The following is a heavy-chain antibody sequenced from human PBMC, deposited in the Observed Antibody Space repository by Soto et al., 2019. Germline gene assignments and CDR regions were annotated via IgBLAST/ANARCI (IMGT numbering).Heavy chain of an antibody. CDR3: AMIEYSSGSDY. D-gene: IGHD6-19*01. CDR2: IIPIFGTT. Sequence: SVKVSCKASGVTFSSFPIAWVRQAPGQGLERVGGIIPIFGTTKYVQNFRDRVTISADESTSTAYMELSSLRFEDTAVYYCAMIEYSSGSDYWGQGTLVTVSS. CDR1: GVTFSSFP. V-gene: IGHV1-69*13. J-gene: IGHJ4*02.